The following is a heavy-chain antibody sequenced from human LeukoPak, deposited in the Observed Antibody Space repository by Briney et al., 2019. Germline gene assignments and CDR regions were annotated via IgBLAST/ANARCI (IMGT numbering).Heavy chain of an antibody. J-gene: IGHJ4*02. D-gene: IGHD5-12*01. CDR2: IRAEGAPT. CDR3: AKDQRPDSGYDIDS. Sequence: GGSLRLSCRASGFSFSIYSMNWVRQAPGKGLEWVSVIRAEGAPTYYADSVKGRFTISRDNSKNTLYLQMHNLRAEDTALYYCAKDQRPDSGYDIDSWGQGTLVTVSS. V-gene: IGHV3-23*01. CDR1: GFSFSIYS.